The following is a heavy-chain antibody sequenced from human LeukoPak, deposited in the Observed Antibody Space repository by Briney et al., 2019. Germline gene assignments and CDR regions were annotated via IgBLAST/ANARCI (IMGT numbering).Heavy chain of an antibody. V-gene: IGHV1-18*01. J-gene: IGHJ4*02. CDR3: ARVTAYYYGSGSYPGNDY. D-gene: IGHD3-10*01. CDR1: GYTFPGYG. CDR2: FRASNGNT. Sequence: ASVKVSCKASGYTFPGYGTGGVRRALGKGFGWLGWFRASNGNTNYAQKLQGRVTMTTDTSTSTAYMELRSLRSDDTAVYYCARVTAYYYGSGSYPGNDYWGQGTLVTVSS.